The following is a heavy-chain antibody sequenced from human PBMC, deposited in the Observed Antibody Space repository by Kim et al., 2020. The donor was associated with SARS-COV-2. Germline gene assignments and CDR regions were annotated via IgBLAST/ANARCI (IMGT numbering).Heavy chain of an antibody. D-gene: IGHD1-1*01. J-gene: IGHJ3*02. CDR2: IYPGDSNT. V-gene: IGHV5-51*01. CDR3: VRLGGEGGGNWYKEAFYI. Sequence: GESLKISCKGYGYRFSNYMIAWVRQMPGKGLEWMGIIYPGDSNTRYSPSFQGQVTISADTSISTAYLRWNSLMASDTAIYYGVRLGGEGGGNWYKEAFYIWGQGTRVTVSS. CDR1: GYRFSNYM.